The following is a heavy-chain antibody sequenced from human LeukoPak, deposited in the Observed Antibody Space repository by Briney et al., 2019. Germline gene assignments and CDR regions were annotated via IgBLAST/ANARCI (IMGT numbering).Heavy chain of an antibody. CDR2: INPNSGNT. V-gene: IGHV1-8*02. CDR1: GYTFTGYY. Sequence: ASVKVSCKASGYTFTGYYMHWVRQAPGQGLEWMGWINPNSGNTGYAQKFQGRVTMTRNTSISTAYMELSSLRSEDTAVYYCAREFGIVGFGWGQGTLVTVSS. J-gene: IGHJ4*02. D-gene: IGHD1-26*01. CDR3: AREFGIVGFG.